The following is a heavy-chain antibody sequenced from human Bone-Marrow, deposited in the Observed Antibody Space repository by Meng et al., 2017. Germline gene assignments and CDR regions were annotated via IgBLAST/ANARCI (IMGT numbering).Heavy chain of an antibody. Sequence: PETLSLTCAVYGGSFRGYYWTWIRQSPGKGLEWIGEINDDESDNYTPSLKSRVTISVDRSKNQFSLKMTSVTAADTAVYYCARGGYYGSGSYDFWGPGTLVTVSS. D-gene: IGHD3-10*01. V-gene: IGHV4-34*01. J-gene: IGHJ4*02. CDR1: GGSFRGYY. CDR2: INDDESD. CDR3: ARGGYYGSGSYDF.